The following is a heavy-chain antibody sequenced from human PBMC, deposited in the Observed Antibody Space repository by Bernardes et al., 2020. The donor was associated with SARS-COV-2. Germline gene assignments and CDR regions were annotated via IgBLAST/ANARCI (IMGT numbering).Heavy chain of an antibody. V-gene: IGHV1-18*01. Sequence: GSAKVSCKASGYTFTSSGISWVRQAPGQGLEWMGWLSAYNGNTNYAQKLQGRVTMTTDTSTSTAYMELRSLRSDDTAVYYCARGRPTTTVNTGGCAFDSWGQGTMVTVSS. J-gene: IGHJ3*02. CDR2: LSAYNGNT. CDR1: GYTFTSSG. D-gene: IGHD4-17*01. CDR3: ARGRPTTTVNTGGCAFDS.